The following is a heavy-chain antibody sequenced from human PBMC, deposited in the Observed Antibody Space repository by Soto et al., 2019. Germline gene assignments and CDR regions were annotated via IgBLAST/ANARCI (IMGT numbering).Heavy chain of an antibody. Sequence: QVQLVESGGGLVKPGGSLRLSCAASGFTFSDSFMSWSRQTPGKGLEWLSYISGRDGNIYYADSVRGRFTISRDNAKNSGYLQMNRLRAEDTAVYFCSGDQGPNYMAVWGKGTTVTVS. D-gene: IGHD3-10*01. V-gene: IGHV3-11*01. CDR1: GFTFSDSF. J-gene: IGHJ6*03. CDR3: SGDQGPNYMAV. CDR2: ISGRDGNI.